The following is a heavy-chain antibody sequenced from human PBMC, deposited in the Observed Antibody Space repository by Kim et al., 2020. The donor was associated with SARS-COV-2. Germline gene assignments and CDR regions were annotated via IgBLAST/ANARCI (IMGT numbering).Heavy chain of an antibody. J-gene: IGHJ5*02. CDR3: ARSPSDIVAMHFDP. CDR1: GYTFTSYA. V-gene: IGHV1-3*01. CDR2: INAGNGNT. Sequence: ASVKVSCKASGYTFTSYAMHWVRQAPGQRLEWMGWINAGNGNTKYSQKFQGRVTITRDTSASTAYMELSSLRSEDTAVYYCARSPSDIVAMHFDPWGQGTLVTVSS. D-gene: IGHD5-12*01.